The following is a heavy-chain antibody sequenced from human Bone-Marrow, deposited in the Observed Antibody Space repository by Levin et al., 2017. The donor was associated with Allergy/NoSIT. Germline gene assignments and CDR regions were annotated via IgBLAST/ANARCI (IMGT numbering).Heavy chain of an antibody. Sequence: SVKVSCKASGGTFSSYAISWVRQAPGQGLEWMGGFIPMFGIPNYAQKFQDRLTVTADESTSTAYMELSSLRSEDTAVYYCASALEYDDDNSGYYYNTYYSGMDVWGEGTTVTVSS. CDR1: GGTFSSYA. J-gene: IGHJ6*04. V-gene: IGHV1-69*13. CDR3: ASALEYDDDNSGYYYNTYYSGMDV. D-gene: IGHD3-22*01. CDR2: FIPMFGIP.